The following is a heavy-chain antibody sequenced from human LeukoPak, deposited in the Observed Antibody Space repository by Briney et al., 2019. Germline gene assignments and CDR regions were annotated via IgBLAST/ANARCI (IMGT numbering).Heavy chain of an antibody. CDR1: GYTLTELS. D-gene: IGHD2-2*01. V-gene: IGHV1-24*01. CDR2: FDPEDGDT. Sequence: ASVKVSCKVSGYTLTELSMHWVRQAPGKGLEWMRGFDPEDGDTIYAQKFQGRVTMTEDTSTDTAYMELSSLRSEDTAVYYCATVFSRYCSSTSCSPRYYYYYGMDVWGQGTTVTVSS. CDR3: ATVFSRYCSSTSCSPRYYYYYGMDV. J-gene: IGHJ6*02.